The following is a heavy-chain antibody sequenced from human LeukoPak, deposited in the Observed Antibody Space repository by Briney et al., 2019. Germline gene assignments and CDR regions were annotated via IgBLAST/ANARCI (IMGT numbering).Heavy chain of an antibody. CDR1: GITLSNYG. Sequence: GGSLRLSCAVSGITLSNYGMSWVRQAPGKGLEWLAGIGGSGGRTNYADSVKGRFTISRDNPKNTLYLQMNSLRAEDTAAYFWAKRGVVIRVILVGFHKEAYYFDSWGQGALVIVSS. CDR3: AKRGVVIRVILVGFHKEAYYFDS. D-gene: IGHD3-22*01. V-gene: IGHV3-23*01. CDR2: IGGSGGRT. J-gene: IGHJ4*02.